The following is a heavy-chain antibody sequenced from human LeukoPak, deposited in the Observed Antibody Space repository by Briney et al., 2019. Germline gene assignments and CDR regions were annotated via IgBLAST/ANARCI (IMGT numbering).Heavy chain of an antibody. Sequence: PSETLPLTCTVSGGSISSYYWSWIRQPPGKGLEWIGYIYYSGSTNYNPSLKSRVTISVDTSKNQFSLKLSSVAAADTAVYYCARAVAGPNRYYYMDVWGKGTTVTVSS. CDR1: GGSISSYY. J-gene: IGHJ6*03. CDR3: ARAVAGPNRYYYMDV. CDR2: IYYSGST. D-gene: IGHD1-14*01. V-gene: IGHV4-59*01.